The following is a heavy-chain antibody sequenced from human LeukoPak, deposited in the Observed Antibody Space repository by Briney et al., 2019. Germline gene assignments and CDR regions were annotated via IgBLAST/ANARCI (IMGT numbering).Heavy chain of an antibody. V-gene: IGHV3-30*03. Sequence: GESLRLSCAASGFTFSSYGMHWVRQAPGKGLEWVAVISYDGSNKYYADSVKGRFTISRDNSKNTLYLQMNSLRAEDTAVYYCARDTAYTNYYYGMDVWGQGTTVTVSS. D-gene: IGHD1-14*01. CDR3: ARDTAYTNYYYGMDV. CDR2: ISYDGSNK. J-gene: IGHJ6*02. CDR1: GFTFSSYG.